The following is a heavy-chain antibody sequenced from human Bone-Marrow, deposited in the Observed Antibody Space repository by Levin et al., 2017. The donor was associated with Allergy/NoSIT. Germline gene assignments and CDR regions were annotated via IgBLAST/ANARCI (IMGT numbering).Heavy chain of an antibody. CDR2: ISYDASNK. Sequence: GGSLRLSCAASGFTFSSYALHWVRQAPGKGLEWVAVISYDASNKYYADSVKGRFTISRDNSKNTVHLEMNSLRAEDTAMYYCTRVRSALVVIWAFDIWGQGTMVSVSS. J-gene: IGHJ3*02. D-gene: IGHD3-22*01. CDR3: TRVRSALVVIWAFDI. V-gene: IGHV3-30*04. CDR1: GFTFSSYA.